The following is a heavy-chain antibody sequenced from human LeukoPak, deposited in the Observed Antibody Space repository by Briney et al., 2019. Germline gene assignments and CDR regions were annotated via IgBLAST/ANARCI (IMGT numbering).Heavy chain of an antibody. Sequence: GASVKVSCKASGYTFTGYYMHWVRQAPGQGLEWMGRIYPNSGGTNYAQKFQGRVTMTRDTSISTAYMELSRLRSDDTAVYYCASSITIFGVVQFDYWGQGTLVTVSS. V-gene: IGHV1-2*06. D-gene: IGHD3-3*01. CDR2: IYPNSGGT. CDR3: ASSITIFGVVQFDY. J-gene: IGHJ4*02. CDR1: GYTFTGYY.